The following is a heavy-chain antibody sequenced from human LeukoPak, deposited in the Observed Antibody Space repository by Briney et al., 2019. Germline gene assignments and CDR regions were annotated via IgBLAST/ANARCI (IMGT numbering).Heavy chain of an antibody. D-gene: IGHD6-13*01. CDR2: IYSGGDT. J-gene: IGHJ4*02. Sequence: GGSRRLSCAASGFTVSDNFMAWVRQAPGKGLEWVSLIYSGGDTYYADSVKGRFTISRDTSKNTLYLDMNSLRAEDTAVYYCARDAAAQQLIHYFDYWGQGTLVTVCS. CDR1: GFTVSDNF. CDR3: ARDAAAQQLIHYFDY. V-gene: IGHV3-53*01.